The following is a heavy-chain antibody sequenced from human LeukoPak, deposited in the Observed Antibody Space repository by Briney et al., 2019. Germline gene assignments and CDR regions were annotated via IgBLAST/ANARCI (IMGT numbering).Heavy chain of an antibody. Sequence: GESLKISCKGSGSRFTSYWIGWVRQMPGKGLEWMGIIYPGDSDTRYSPSFQGQVTISADKSISTAYLQWSSLKASDTAMYYCARPRQWLVHDAFDIWGQGTMVTVSS. V-gene: IGHV5-51*01. CDR1: GSRFTSYW. J-gene: IGHJ3*02. CDR3: ARPRQWLVHDAFDI. D-gene: IGHD6-19*01. CDR2: IYPGDSDT.